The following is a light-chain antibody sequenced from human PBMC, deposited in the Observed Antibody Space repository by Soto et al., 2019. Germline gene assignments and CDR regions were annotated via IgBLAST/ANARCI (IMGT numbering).Light chain of an antibody. CDR1: QSISSY. J-gene: IGKJ1*01. CDR2: AAS. V-gene: IGKV1-39*01. CDR3: QQSYSHRT. Sequence: DIQMTQSPSSLSASVGDRVTITCRASQSISSYLNWYQQKPGKAPELLIYAASSLQSGVPSRFSGSGSGTDFTLTISSLQPEDFATYYCQQSYSHRTFGQGTKVEIK.